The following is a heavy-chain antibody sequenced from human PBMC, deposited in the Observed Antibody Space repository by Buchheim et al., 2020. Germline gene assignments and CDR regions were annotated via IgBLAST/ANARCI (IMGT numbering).Heavy chain of an antibody. V-gene: IGHV3-33*06. D-gene: IGHD1-20*01. CDR2: IWYDGSNK. J-gene: IGHJ6*02. CDR3: AKDLYAPYNWNYFGMDV. Sequence: QVQLVESGGGVVQPGRSLRLSCAASGFTFSSYGMHWVRQAPGKGLEWVAVIWYDGSNKYYADSVKGRFTISRDNSKNTLYLQMNSLRAEDTAVYYCAKDLYAPYNWNYFGMDVWGQGTT. CDR1: GFTFSSYG.